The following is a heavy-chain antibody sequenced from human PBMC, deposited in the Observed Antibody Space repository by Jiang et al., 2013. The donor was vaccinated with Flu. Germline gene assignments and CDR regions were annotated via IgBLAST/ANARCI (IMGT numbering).Heavy chain of an antibody. D-gene: IGHD6-13*01. Sequence: KPTQTLTLTCTFSGFSLSTSGMCVSWIRQPPGKDLEWLAHIDWDNDKYYSTSLKTRLTITKDTSKDQVVLTMTNMDPVDTATYYCARIQFSGIAAAIDSWGQGILVTVSS. CDR2: IDWDNDK. CDR1: GFSLSTSGMC. CDR3: ARIQFSGIAAAIDS. V-gene: IGHV2-70*13. J-gene: IGHJ4*02.